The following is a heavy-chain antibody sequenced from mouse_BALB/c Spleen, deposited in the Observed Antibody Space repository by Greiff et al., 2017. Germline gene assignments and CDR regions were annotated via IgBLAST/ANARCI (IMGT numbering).Heavy chain of an antibody. CDR3: ARGGSDASSYVPGWYFDV. D-gene: IGHD1-1*01. J-gene: IGHJ1*01. CDR1: GYTFSSYW. CDR2: ILPGSGST. V-gene: IGHV1-9*01. Sequence: QVQLQQSGAELMKPGASVKISCKATGYTFSSYWIEWVKQRPGHGLEWIGEILPGSGSTNYNEKFKGKATFTADTSSNTAYMQLSSLTSEDSAVYYCARGGSDASSYVPGWYFDVWGAGTTVTVSS.